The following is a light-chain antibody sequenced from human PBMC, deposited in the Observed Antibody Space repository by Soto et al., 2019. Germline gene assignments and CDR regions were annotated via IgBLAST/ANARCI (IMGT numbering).Light chain of an antibody. Sequence: DIVMTQSPLSLPVTPGEPASISCRSSQSLLHSNGYNYLDWYLQKPGQSPQLLIYLGSNRASGVPDRFSGSGSGTDFTMKISRAEAEDVGVYYCMQALKTPQWTRGQGTKV. CDR1: QSLLHSNGYNY. CDR2: LGS. V-gene: IGKV2-28*01. J-gene: IGKJ1*01. CDR3: MQALKTPQWT.